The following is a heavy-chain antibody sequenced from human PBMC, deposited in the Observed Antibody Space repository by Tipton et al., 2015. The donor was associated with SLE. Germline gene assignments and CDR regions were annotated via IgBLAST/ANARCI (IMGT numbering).Heavy chain of an antibody. CDR1: GGSISSGSYY. J-gene: IGHJ2*01. Sequence: TLSLTCTVSGGSISSGSYYWSWIRQPAGKGLEWIGRIFTSGSTNNNPSLKSRVTISVDTSKNQFSLKLSYVTAADTAVYYCARAYCSSTSCYTEADWYFGLWSRGPLVTVSS. CDR3: ARAYCSSTSCYTEADWYFGL. D-gene: IGHD2-2*02. CDR2: IFTSGST. V-gene: IGHV4-61*02.